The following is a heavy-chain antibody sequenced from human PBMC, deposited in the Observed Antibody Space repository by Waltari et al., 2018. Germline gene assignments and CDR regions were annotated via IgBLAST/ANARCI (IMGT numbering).Heavy chain of an antibody. CDR2: IYTSGST. J-gene: IGHJ4*02. D-gene: IGHD2-15*01. CDR3: ASSRPYCSGGSCYLFY. V-gene: IGHV4-61*02. Sequence: QVQLQESGPGLVKPSQTLSLPCTVSGGSISSGSYYWSWTRPPAGKGLEWIGRIYTSGSTNYNPSLKSRVTILVDTSKSQFSLKLSSVSAADTAVYYCASSRPYCSGGSCYLFYWGQGTLVTVSS. CDR1: GGSISSGSYY.